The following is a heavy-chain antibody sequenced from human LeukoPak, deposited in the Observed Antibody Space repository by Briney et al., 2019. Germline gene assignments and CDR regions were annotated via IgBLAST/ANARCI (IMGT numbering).Heavy chain of an antibody. CDR2: IIPILGIA. V-gene: IGHV1-69*04. D-gene: IGHD3-22*01. Sequence: SVKVSCKASGGTFSSYAISWVRQAPGQGREWMGRIIPILGIANYAQKFQGRVTITADKSTSTAYMELSSLRSEDTAAYYCARALPLYYYDTTDAFDIWGQGTMVTVSS. CDR3: ARALPLYYYDTTDAFDI. J-gene: IGHJ3*02. CDR1: GGTFSSYA.